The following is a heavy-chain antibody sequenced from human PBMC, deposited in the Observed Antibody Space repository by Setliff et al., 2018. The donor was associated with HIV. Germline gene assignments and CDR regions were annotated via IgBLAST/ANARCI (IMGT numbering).Heavy chain of an antibody. CDR1: GGSISSGDYY. V-gene: IGHV4-30-4*08. CDR2: IYYSGST. D-gene: IGHD6-13*01. CDR3: AREGPRYSTRIDY. Sequence: SETLSLTCTVSGGSISSGDYYWSWIRQPPGKGLEWIGYIYYSGSTYYNPSLKSRVTISVDTSKNQFSLKLSSVTAADTAVYYCAREGPRYSTRIDYWGQGTLVTVSS. J-gene: IGHJ4*02.